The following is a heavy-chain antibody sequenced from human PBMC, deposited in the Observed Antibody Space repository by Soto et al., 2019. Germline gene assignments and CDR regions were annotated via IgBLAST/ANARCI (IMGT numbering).Heavy chain of an antibody. CDR3: AADSYTVIVPAAMLAFDI. CDR1: GFTFTSSA. J-gene: IGHJ3*02. CDR2: IVVGSGNT. Sequence: SVKVSCKASGFTFTSSAVQWVRQARGQRLEWIGWIVVGSGNTNYAQKFQERVTITRDMSTSTAYMELSSLRSEDTAVYYCAADSYTVIVPAAMLAFDIWGKGTMVTVS. D-gene: IGHD2-2*01. V-gene: IGHV1-58*01.